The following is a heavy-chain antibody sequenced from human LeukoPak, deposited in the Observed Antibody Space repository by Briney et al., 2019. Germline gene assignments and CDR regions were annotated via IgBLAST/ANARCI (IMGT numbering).Heavy chain of an antibody. Sequence: GGSLRLSCAASGFTFSSYWMSWVRQAPGKGLEWVANINQDESKKQYVDSVKGRFTISRDNAKNSLYLQMNSLRAEDTAVYYCARETWAAMSALGFDYWGQGTLVTVSS. CDR2: INQDESKK. CDR3: ARETWAAMSALGFDY. V-gene: IGHV3-7*01. J-gene: IGHJ4*02. CDR1: GFTFSSYW. D-gene: IGHD2-15*01.